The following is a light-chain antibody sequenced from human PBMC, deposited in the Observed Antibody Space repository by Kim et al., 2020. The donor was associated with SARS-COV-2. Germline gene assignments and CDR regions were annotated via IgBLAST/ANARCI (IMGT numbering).Light chain of an antibody. J-gene: IGKJ4*01. CDR2: EAS. Sequence: DIQMTQSPSSVSASVGDRVTITCRASQDISSWLAWYQQKPGKAPKVLIYEASNLQSGVPSRFSGSGSGTDFTLTINGLQPEDFATYESQQTQGFPLTCGGETKLEI. CDR3: QQTQGFPLT. CDR1: QDISSW. V-gene: IGKV1D-12*01.